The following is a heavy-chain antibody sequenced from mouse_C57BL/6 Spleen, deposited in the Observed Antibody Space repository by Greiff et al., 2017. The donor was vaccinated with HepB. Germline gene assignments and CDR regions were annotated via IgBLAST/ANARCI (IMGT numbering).Heavy chain of an antibody. CDR1: GYTFTSYW. CDR3: ARWDISGSFYAMDY. V-gene: IGHV1-52*01. Sequence: QVQLQQPGAELVRPGSSVKLSCKASGYTFTSYWMHWVKQRPIQGLEWIGNIDPSDSETHYNQKFTDKATLTVDKSSSTAYMTLSHLTSEDSAVYYCARWDISGSFYAMDYWGQGTSVTVSA. D-gene: IGHD3-2*02. J-gene: IGHJ4*01. CDR2: IDPSDSET.